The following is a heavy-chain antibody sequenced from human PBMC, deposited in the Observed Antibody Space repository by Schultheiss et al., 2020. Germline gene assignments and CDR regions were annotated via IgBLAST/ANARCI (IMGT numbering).Heavy chain of an antibody. V-gene: IGHV3-30*18. J-gene: IGHJ6*02. CDR1: GFTFSSYG. Sequence: GGSLRLSCAASGFTFSSYGMHWVRQAPGKGLEWVAVISYDGSNKYYADSVKGRFTISRDNAKNSLYLQMNSLRAEDTALYYCAKGADIRPYYYYYGMDVWGQGTTVTVSS. CDR2: ISYDGSNK. D-gene: IGHD3-9*01. CDR3: AKGADIRPYYYYYGMDV.